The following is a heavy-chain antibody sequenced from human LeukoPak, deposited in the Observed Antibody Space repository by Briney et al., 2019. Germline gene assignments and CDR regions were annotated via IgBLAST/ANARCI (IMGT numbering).Heavy chain of an antibody. CDR1: GGSFSGYY. CDR2: INHSGST. D-gene: IGHD3-10*01. Sequence: PSETLSLTCAVYGGSFSGYYWSWIRQPPGKGLGWIGEINHSGSTNYNPSLKSRVTISVDTSKNQFSLKLSSVTAADTAVYYCARGRVLLWFGELGHYYFDYWGQGTLVTVSS. J-gene: IGHJ4*02. V-gene: IGHV4-34*01. CDR3: ARGRVLLWFGELGHYYFDY.